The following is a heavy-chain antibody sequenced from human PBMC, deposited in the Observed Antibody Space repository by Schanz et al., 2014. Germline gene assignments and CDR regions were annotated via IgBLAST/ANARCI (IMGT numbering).Heavy chain of an antibody. D-gene: IGHD3-10*01. J-gene: IGHJ4*02. Sequence: EVQLVESGGGWVQPGGSLRLSCAASGFTFSDYSMNWVRQAPGKGPEWVSYIRSSSTPIYYADSVKGRFTISRDNSNKTVDLQMNSLRAEDTALYYCVRDELLWFGEVLSLDYWGQGALVTVSS. CDR1: GFTFSDYS. V-gene: IGHV3-48*04. CDR3: VRDELLWFGEVLSLDY. CDR2: IRSSSTPI.